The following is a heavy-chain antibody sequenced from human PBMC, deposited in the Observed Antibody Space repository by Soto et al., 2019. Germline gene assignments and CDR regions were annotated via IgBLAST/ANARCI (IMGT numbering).Heavy chain of an antibody. V-gene: IGHV3-7*04. Sequence: PGGSLRLSCAASGFTFSSYWMSWVRQAPGKGLEWVANIKQDGSEKYYTDSVKGRFTISRDNSKNTLYLQMNTLRAEDTAVYYCAKELYETSGYSDNWGQGTLVTVSS. CDR2: IKQDGSEK. J-gene: IGHJ4*02. D-gene: IGHD3-22*01. CDR1: GFTFSSYW. CDR3: AKELYETSGYSDN.